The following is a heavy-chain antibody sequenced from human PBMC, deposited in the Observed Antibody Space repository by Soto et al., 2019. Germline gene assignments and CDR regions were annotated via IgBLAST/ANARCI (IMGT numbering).Heavy chain of an antibody. Sequence: QLQLQESGPGLVKPSETLSLTCTVSGGSISTSNYYWGWIRQPPGKGLEWIGNIYYSGGTYYNLSLKSRVTISVDTSKNQFPLKLNSVTAADTAVYYCARFHDYGDRGSYFDYWGQGTLVTVSS. D-gene: IGHD4-17*01. CDR1: GGSISTSNYY. V-gene: IGHV4-39*01. CDR2: IYYSGGT. CDR3: ARFHDYGDRGSYFDY. J-gene: IGHJ4*02.